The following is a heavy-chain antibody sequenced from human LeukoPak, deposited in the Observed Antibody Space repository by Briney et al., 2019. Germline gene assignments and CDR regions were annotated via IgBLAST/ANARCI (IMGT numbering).Heavy chain of an antibody. Sequence: ASVKVSCKVSGYTLTELSTHWVRQAPGKGLEWMGGFDPEDGETIYAQKFRGRVTMTEDTSTDTVYMDPSSLRSEDTAVYYCFVPAAKDFDYWGQGTLVTVSS. J-gene: IGHJ4*02. CDR2: FDPEDGET. D-gene: IGHD2-2*01. CDR1: GYTLTELS. V-gene: IGHV1-24*01. CDR3: FVPAAKDFDY.